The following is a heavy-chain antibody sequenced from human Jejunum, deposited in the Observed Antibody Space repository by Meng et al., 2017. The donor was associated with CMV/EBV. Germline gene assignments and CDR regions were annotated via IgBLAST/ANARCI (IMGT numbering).Heavy chain of an antibody. J-gene: IGHJ3*02. CDR3: AREPQLEIDAFDI. CDR1: CFTFSSYT. Sequence: SCFTFSSYTMPLVRQAPCKGLQWVSLISQDVSNQYYADSVKGRFTISRDTSKNTLYVQMNSLRPEDTAVYYCAREPQLEIDAFDIWGRGTMVTVSS. CDR2: ISQDVSNQ. V-gene: IGHV3-30-3*01. D-gene: IGHD1-1*01.